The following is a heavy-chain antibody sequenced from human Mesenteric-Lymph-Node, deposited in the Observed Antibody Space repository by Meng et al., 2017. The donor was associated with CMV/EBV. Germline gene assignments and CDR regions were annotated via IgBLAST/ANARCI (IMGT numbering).Heavy chain of an antibody. V-gene: IGHV1-69*05. J-gene: IGHJ4*02. CDR2: IVVILGTT. CDR3: AIEAGYWSSYYFDY. Sequence: SVKVSCKASGGTLSNYAISWVRQAPGQGLEWMGGIVVILGTTSYAQKFQGRVTITTDESTSTAYMELSSLTSEDTAVYYCAIEAGYWSSYYFDYWGQGTLVTVSS. D-gene: IGHD2-2*01. CDR1: GGTLSNYA.